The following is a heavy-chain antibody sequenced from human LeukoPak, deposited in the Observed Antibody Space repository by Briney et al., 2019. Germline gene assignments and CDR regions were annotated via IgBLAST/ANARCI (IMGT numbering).Heavy chain of an antibody. D-gene: IGHD6-6*01. CDR1: GFTFSSYG. J-gene: IGHJ4*02. CDR2: ISGSGGST. V-gene: IGHV3-23*01. Sequence: PGGSLRLSCAASGFTFSSYGMSWVRQAPGKGLEWVSAISGSGGSTYYADSVKGRFTISRDNSKNTLYLQMNSLRAEDTAVYYCAKGSGSSSSEFDYWGQGTLVTVSS. CDR3: AKGSGSSSSEFDY.